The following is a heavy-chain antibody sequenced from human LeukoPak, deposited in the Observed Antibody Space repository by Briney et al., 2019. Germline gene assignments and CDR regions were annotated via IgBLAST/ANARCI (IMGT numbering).Heavy chain of an antibody. D-gene: IGHD1-26*01. CDR3: ARLGIPYSELTSGYFDL. V-gene: IGHV4-59*01. J-gene: IGHJ2*01. CDR2: IYYSGST. CDR1: GGSISSYY. Sequence: SETLSLTCTVSGGSISSYYWSWIRQPPGKGLEWIGYIYYSGSTNYNPSLKSRVTISVDTSKNQFSLKLSSVTAADTAVYYCARLGIPYSELTSGYFDLWGRGTLVTVSS.